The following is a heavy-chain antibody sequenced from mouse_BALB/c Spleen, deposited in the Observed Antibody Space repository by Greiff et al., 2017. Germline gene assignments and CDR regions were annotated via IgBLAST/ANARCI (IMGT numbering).Heavy chain of an antibody. CDR3: ARSPYYGSRGGFAY. CDR1: GYSITSDYA. Sequence: VQLQQSGPGLVKPSQSLSLTCTVTGYSITSDYAWNWIRQFPGNKLEWMGYISYSGSTSYNPSLKSRISITRDTSKNQFFLQLNSVTTEDTATYYCARSPYYGSRGGFAYWGQGTLVTVSA. V-gene: IGHV3-2*02. D-gene: IGHD1-1*01. CDR2: ISYSGST. J-gene: IGHJ3*01.